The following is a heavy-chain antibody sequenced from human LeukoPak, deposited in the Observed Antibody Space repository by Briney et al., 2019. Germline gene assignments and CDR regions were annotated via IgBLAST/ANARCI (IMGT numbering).Heavy chain of an antibody. Sequence: SETLSLTCTVSGGSISSYYWSWIRQPPGKGLEWIGYIFYSGITNYNPSPSLKSRVTISVDTSKNQFSLKLSSVTAADTAVYYCATGSGSYYKPFDYWGQGTLVTVSS. CDR1: GGSISSYY. D-gene: IGHD3-10*01. V-gene: IGHV4-59*08. CDR3: ATGSGSYYKPFDY. CDR2: IFYSGIT. J-gene: IGHJ4*02.